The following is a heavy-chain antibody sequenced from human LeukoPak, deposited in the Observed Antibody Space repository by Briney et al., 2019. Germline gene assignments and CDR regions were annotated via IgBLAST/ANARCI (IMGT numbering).Heavy chain of an antibody. V-gene: IGHV4-39*07. J-gene: IGHJ4*02. CDR1: GGSLSDTNNY. D-gene: IGHD2-8*01. CDR2: IYYSGTT. CDR3: ARSPFNLYFDF. Sequence: SETLSLTCTVSGGSLSDTNNYWAWVRQPPGKGLEWIGSIYYSGTTIYNPSLKSRVTVSVDTSKNQLFLQPTSVTAADTAVYFCARSPFNLYFDFWGQGTLVPVSS.